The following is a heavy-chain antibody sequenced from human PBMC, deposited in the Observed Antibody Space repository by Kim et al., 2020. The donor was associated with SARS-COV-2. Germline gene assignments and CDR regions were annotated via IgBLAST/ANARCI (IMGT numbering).Heavy chain of an antibody. CDR2: ISGSGGST. Sequence: GGSLRLSCAASGFTFSSYAMSWVRQAPGKGLEWVSAISGSGGSTYYADSVKGRFTISRDNSKNTLYLQMNSLRAEDTAVYYCAKDTLRYNRNPLDYWGQGTLVTVSS. CDR1: GFTFSSYA. D-gene: IGHD1-20*01. CDR3: AKDTLRYNRNPLDY. J-gene: IGHJ4*02. V-gene: IGHV3-23*01.